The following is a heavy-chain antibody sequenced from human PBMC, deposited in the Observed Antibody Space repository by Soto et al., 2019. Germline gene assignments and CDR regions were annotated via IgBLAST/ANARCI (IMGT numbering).Heavy chain of an antibody. V-gene: IGHV6-1*01. CDR1: GDSVSXNRAA. CDR2: TNYRSKWCN. J-gene: IGHJ6*02. Sequence: SQSLSLNCTISGDSVSXNRAARYRFRQSTRRSFEGPGRTNYRSKWCNDYAVSLKIRITINQGTSKNQFSLQLNAVTPEDTAVYYCARDGGQQRLSVAHDCGMDVRGQETTVTGAS. D-gene: IGHD6-25*01. CDR3: ARDGGQQRLSVAHDCGMDV.